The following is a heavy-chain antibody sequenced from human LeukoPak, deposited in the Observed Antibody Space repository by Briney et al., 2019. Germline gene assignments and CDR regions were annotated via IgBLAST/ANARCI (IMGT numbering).Heavy chain of an antibody. V-gene: IGHV1-69*05. D-gene: IGHD3-10*01. Sequence: SGEVSCKASGGTFSSFAISWVRQAPGQGLEWMGGIIRVFGSPNYAQKFQGRVTITMDESTSTAYMELSSLRSEDTAVYYCAREERFPHAWLDPWGQGTLVTVSS. CDR3: AREERFPHAWLDP. CDR1: GGTFSSFA. J-gene: IGHJ5*02. CDR2: IIRVFGSP.